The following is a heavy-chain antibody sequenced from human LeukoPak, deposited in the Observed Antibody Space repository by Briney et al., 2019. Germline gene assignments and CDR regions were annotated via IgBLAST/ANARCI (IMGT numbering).Heavy chain of an antibody. CDR2: IKQDGSEK. CDR1: GFTFSSRDW. CDR3: ARDMAGYCSGGSCSNFDY. V-gene: IGHV3-7*01. Sequence: GGSLRLSCVASGFTFSSRDWMTWVRQAPGKGLEWVANIKQDGSEKNYVDSVKGRFTISRDNAKNSVDLQMNSLRAEDTAVYYCARDMAGYCSGGSCSNFDYWGQGTLVTVSS. D-gene: IGHD2-15*01. J-gene: IGHJ4*02.